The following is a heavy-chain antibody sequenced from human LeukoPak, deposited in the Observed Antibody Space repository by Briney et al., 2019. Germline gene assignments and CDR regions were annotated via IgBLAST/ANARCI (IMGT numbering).Heavy chain of an antibody. V-gene: IGHV3-30*03. Sequence: PGRSLRLSCAASGFTFSSYGLHWVRQAPGKGLEWVAVISYDGSNKYYADSVKGRFTISRDNSKNTLYLQMNSLRAEDTAVYYCASEGDIGHGYFYWGQGTLVTVSS. CDR2: ISYDGSNK. D-gene: IGHD5-18*01. CDR3: ASEGDIGHGYFY. CDR1: GFTFSSYG. J-gene: IGHJ4*02.